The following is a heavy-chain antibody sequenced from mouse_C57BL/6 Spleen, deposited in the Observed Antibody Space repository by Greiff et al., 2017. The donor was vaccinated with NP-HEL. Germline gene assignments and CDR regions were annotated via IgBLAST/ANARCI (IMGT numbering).Heavy chain of an antibody. D-gene: IGHD1-1*01. CDR1: GFTFSSYA. CDR3: ASTLVAPFAY. V-gene: IGHV5-4*03. J-gene: IGHJ3*01. CDR2: ISDGGSYT. Sequence: EVKLVESGGGLVKPGGSLKLSCAASGFTFSSYAMSWVRQTPEKRLEWVATISDGGSYTYYPDNVKGRFTISRDNAKNNLYLQMSHLKSEDTAMYYCASTLVAPFAYWGQGTLVTVSA.